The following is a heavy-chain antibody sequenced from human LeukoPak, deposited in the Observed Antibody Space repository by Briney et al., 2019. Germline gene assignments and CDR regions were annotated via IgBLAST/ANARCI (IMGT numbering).Heavy chain of an antibody. Sequence: SETLSLTCTVSGGSISSYYWSWIRQPPGKGLEWIGYIYYSGSTNYNPSLKSRVTISVDTSKNQFSLKLSSVTAADTAVYYCARGPGEEDISGDYWGQGTLVTVSS. J-gene: IGHJ4*02. CDR2: IYYSGST. CDR3: ARGPGEEDISGDY. V-gene: IGHV4-59*12. CDR1: GGSISSYY. D-gene: IGHD3-22*01.